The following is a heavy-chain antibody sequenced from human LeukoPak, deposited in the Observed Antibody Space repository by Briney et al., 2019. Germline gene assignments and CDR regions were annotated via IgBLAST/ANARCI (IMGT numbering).Heavy chain of an antibody. CDR1: GGSFSGYY. D-gene: IGHD5-18*01. Sequence: SETLSLTCAVYGGSFSGYYWSWIRQPPGKGLEWIGEINHSGSTNYNPSLKSRVTISVDTSKNQFSLKLSSVTAADTAVYYCAKEGGRVRGYSYGPRGYFDYWGQGTLVTVSS. V-gene: IGHV4-34*01. CDR2: INHSGST. CDR3: AKEGGRVRGYSYGPRGYFDY. J-gene: IGHJ4*02.